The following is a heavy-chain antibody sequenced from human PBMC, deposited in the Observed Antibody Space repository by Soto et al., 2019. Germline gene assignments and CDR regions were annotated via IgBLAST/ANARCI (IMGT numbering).Heavy chain of an antibody. J-gene: IGHJ6*02. V-gene: IGHV1-69*01. CDR2: IIPIFGTA. Sequence: QVQLVQSGAEVKKPGSSVKVSCKASGGTFSSYAISWVRQAPGQGLEWMGGIIPIFGTANYAQKFQGRVTITGEQSTSTAYMELSSLRSEDKAVYYWARTEDSRSSVRGSNYYYYYGMDVWGQGTTVTVSS. CDR1: GGTFSSYA. CDR3: ARTEDSRSSVRGSNYYYYYGMDV. D-gene: IGHD6-6*01.